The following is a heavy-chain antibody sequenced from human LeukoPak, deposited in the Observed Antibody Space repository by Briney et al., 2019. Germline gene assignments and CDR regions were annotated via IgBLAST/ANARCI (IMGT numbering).Heavy chain of an antibody. CDR2: ISYSGST. CDR3: ARHYVDIRTVGASYYYCGLDV. V-gene: IGHV4-39*01. D-gene: IGHD3-16*02. Sequence: TSETLSLTCTVSGGSISSSNYCWGWIRQPPGKGLEWIGSISYSGSTYYNPSLKSRVTISVDTSKNQFSLKVSSVTAADTAVFYCARHYVDIRTVGASYYYCGLDVWGQGTTVTVSS. CDR1: GGSISSSNYC. J-gene: IGHJ6*02.